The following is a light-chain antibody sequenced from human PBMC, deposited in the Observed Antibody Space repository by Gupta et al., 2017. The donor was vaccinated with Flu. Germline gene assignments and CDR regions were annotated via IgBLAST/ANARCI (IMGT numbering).Light chain of an antibody. V-gene: IGLV1-44*01. J-gene: IGLJ1*01. CDR2: DND. CDR1: TSNIGSNT. Sequence: QSVLTQPPSASGTPGQRVTISCSGSTSNIGSNTVNWYQQLPGTAPKLLIYDNDQRPSGVPDRFSGSKSGISASLAVSGLRSGDEADYYCAAWDDSLDGLYVFGTGTKVSVL. CDR3: AAWDDSLDGLYV.